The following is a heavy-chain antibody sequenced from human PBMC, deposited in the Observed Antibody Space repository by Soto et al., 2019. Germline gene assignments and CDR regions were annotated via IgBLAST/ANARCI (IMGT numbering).Heavy chain of an antibody. V-gene: IGHV4-34*01. J-gene: IGHJ6*02. CDR2: INHSGST. D-gene: IGHD3-10*01. CDR3: ARSMVRGVIPYYYYYGMDV. CDR1: GGSFSGYY. Sequence: SETLSLTXAVYGGSFSGYYWSRIRQPPGKGLEWIGEINHSGSTNYNPSLKSRVTISVDTSKNQFSLKLGSVTAADTAVYYCARSMVRGVIPYYYYYGMDVWGQGTTVTVSS.